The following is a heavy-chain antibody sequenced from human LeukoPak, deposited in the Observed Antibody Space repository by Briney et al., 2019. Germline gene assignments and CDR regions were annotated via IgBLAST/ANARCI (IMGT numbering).Heavy chain of an antibody. CDR2: INPSGGIT. J-gene: IGHJ3*02. CDR3: AKHGNIVVVPAATSLDAFDI. D-gene: IGHD2-2*01. Sequence: GASVKVSCKTSGYTFTSYYIYWVRQAPGQGLESMGIINPSGGITTYSQRFQGRVTMTRDTSTRTVYMELNNLTSGDTAVYYCAKHGNIVVVPAATSLDAFDIWGQGTMVTVSS. V-gene: IGHV1-46*01. CDR1: GYTFTSYY.